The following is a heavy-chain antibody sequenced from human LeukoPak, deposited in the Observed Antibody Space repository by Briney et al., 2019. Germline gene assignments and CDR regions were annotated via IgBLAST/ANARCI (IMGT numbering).Heavy chain of an antibody. J-gene: IGHJ3*02. Sequence: PSQTLSLTCTVSGGSVSSGGYYWSWIRQPPGKGLEWIGYIYHSGSTYYNPSLKSRVTISVDRSKNQFSLKLSSVTAADTAVYYCARDRSAYNSSGYTPPDAFDIWGQGTMVTVSS. V-gene: IGHV4-30-2*01. CDR1: GGSVSSGGYY. CDR2: IYHSGST. CDR3: ARDRSAYNSSGYTPPDAFDI. D-gene: IGHD3-22*01.